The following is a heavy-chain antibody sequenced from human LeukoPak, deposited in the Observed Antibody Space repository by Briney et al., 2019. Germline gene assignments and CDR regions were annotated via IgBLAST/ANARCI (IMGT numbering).Heavy chain of an antibody. J-gene: IGHJ4*02. CDR3: WKDRVKSWGLYFCY. Sequence: GGSLRLSCAASAFTFSDYSMNWVRQAPGKGLEWVSYISGRSSTIYYADSVKGRFTISRDNAKNSMYLQMNSLRAEDTAVYYWWKDRVKSWGLYFCYLGQGTPGHRLL. D-gene: IGHD3-16*01. V-gene: IGHV3-48*01. CDR1: AFTFSDYS. CDR2: ISGRSSTI.